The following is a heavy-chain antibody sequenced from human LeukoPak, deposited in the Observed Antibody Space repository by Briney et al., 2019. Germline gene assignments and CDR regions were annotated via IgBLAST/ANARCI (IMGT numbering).Heavy chain of an antibody. Sequence: ASVKVSCKASGGTFSSYAISWVRQAPGQGLEWMGGIIPIFGTANYAQKFQGRVTITADESTSTAYMELSSLRSEDTAVYYCASFVMFGGGPGMDVWGQRTKVTGFS. D-gene: IGHD3-16*01. V-gene: IGHV1-69*13. CDR1: GGTFSSYA. CDR2: IIPIFGTA. CDR3: ASFVMFGGGPGMDV. J-gene: IGHJ6*02.